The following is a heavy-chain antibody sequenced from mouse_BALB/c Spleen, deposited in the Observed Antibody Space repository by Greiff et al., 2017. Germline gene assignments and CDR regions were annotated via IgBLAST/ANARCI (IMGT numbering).Heavy chain of an antibody. V-gene: IGHV5-6-4*01. CDR1: GFTFSSYT. CDR3: TRERGSGFAY. Sequence: EVMLVESGGGLVKPGGSLKLSCAASGFTFSSYTMSWVRQTPEKRLEWVATISSGGSYTYYPDSVKGRFTISRDNAKNTLYLQMSSLKSEDTAMYYCTRERGSGFAYWGQGTLVTVSA. J-gene: IGHJ3*01. CDR2: ISSGGSYT.